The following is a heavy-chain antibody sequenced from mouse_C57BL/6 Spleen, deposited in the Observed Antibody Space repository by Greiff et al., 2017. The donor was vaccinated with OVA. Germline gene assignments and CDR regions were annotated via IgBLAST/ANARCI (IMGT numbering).Heavy chain of an antibody. J-gene: IGHJ4*01. Sequence: EVMLVESGGGLVKPGGSLKLSCAASGFTFSDYGMHWVRQAPEKGLEWVAYISSGSSTIYYADTVKGRFTISRDNAKNTLFLQMTSLRSEDTAMYYCAIVYGSSYAYAMDNWGEGTSVTVSS. CDR3: AIVYGSSYAYAMDN. CDR2: ISSGSSTI. V-gene: IGHV5-17*01. D-gene: IGHD1-1*01. CDR1: GFTFSDYG.